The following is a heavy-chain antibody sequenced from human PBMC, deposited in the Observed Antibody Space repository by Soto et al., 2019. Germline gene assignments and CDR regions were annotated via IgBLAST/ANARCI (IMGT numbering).Heavy chain of an antibody. D-gene: IGHD4-17*01. J-gene: IGHJ3*02. Sequence: PGGSLRLSCAASGFTFSSYGMHWVRQAPGKGLEWVAVISYDGSNKYYADSVKGRFTISRDNSKNTLYLQMNSLRAEDTAVYYCARPRTTVVTPLDAFDIWGQGTMVTVSS. CDR1: GFTFSSYG. V-gene: IGHV3-30*03. CDR3: ARPRTTVVTPLDAFDI. CDR2: ISYDGSNK.